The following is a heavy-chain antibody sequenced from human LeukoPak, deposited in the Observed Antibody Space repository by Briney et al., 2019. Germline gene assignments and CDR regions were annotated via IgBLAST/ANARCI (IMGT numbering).Heavy chain of an antibody. V-gene: IGHV3-23*01. CDR1: GFPFSTYA. CDR2: VSDDGIET. Sequence: GGSLRLSCAASGFPFSTYAMAWVRQAPGKGLEWVSGVSDDGIETYYADSVRGRFTISRDNSNNTVYLQLSSLRAEDTAVYYCARGPLGFDSGYYDYWGQGTLVTVSS. D-gene: IGHD3-22*01. J-gene: IGHJ4*02. CDR3: ARGPLGFDSGYYDY.